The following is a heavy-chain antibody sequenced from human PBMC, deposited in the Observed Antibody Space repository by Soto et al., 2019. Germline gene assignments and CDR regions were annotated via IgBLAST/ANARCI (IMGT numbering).Heavy chain of an antibody. D-gene: IGHD6-13*01. CDR1: VGTCSSYA. CDR2: LIPIVGTA. Sequence: QVQLGQSGVAVKKPGSSVKVSCKASVGTCSSYAISWVRQAPGQGLGWMGGLIPIVGTANYAQKFQGRFTITADESTRTAYMELSSLISEDTAVYYCASVPIAAAGTLYGMDVWGQGTTVTVSS. CDR3: ASVPIAAAGTLYGMDV. J-gene: IGHJ6*02. V-gene: IGHV1-69*12.